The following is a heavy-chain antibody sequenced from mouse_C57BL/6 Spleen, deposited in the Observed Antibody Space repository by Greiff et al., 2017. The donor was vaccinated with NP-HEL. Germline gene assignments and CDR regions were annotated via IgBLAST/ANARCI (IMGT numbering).Heavy chain of an antibody. CDR3: ARYYGNYDWYCDV. CDR1: GYTFTSYW. Sequence: QVQLQQPGAELVKPGASVKLSCKASGYTFTSYWMHWVKQRPGRGLEWIGRIDPNSGGTKYNEKFKSKATLTVDKHSSTAYMQLSSLTAEYSAVYYCARYYGNYDWYCDVWGTGTTVTVSS. D-gene: IGHD2-1*01. J-gene: IGHJ1*03. CDR2: IDPNSGGT. V-gene: IGHV1-72*01.